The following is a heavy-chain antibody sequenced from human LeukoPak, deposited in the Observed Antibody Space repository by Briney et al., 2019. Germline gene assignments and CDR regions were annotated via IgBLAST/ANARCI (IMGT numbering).Heavy chain of an antibody. D-gene: IGHD5-24*01. Sequence: GGSLRLSCAASGFTFSSYAMSWVRQAPGKGLEWVAFIRYDGSIKYYAGSVKGRFTISRDNSKNTLYLQMNSLRAEDTAVHYCAKVSDGYNSYFFDYWGQGTLVTVSS. V-gene: IGHV3-30*02. CDR2: IRYDGSIK. CDR3: AKVSDGYNSYFFDY. CDR1: GFTFSSYA. J-gene: IGHJ4*02.